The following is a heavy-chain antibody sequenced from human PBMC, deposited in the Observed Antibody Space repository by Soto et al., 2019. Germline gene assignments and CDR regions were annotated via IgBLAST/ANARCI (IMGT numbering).Heavy chain of an antibody. V-gene: IGHV1-2*04. CDR2: INPNSGGT. D-gene: IGHD3-22*01. Sequence: ASVKVSCKASGYTFTGYYMHWVRQAPGQGLEWMGWINPNSGGTNYAQKFQGWVTMTRDTSISTAYMELSRLRSDDTAVYYCARVNFTMIGPYGMDVWGQGTTVTVSS. CDR1: GYTFTGYY. CDR3: ARVNFTMIGPYGMDV. J-gene: IGHJ6*02.